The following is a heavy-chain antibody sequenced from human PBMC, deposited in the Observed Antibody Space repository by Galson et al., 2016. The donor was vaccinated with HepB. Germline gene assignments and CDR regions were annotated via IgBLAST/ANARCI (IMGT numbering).Heavy chain of an antibody. CDR2: IYYSGRT. Sequence: SETLSLTCTVSGGSVTSGSYYWTWIRQSPGKGLEWIGFIYYSGRTSSNPSLKSRVTISADTSKNQFSLNLNSVTAADTTVYYCARGWSFAVRLTRFDPWGQGTQVTVSS. CDR1: GGSVTSGSYY. J-gene: IGHJ5*02. V-gene: IGHV4-61*01. D-gene: IGHD3-10*01. CDR3: ARGWSFAVRLTRFDP.